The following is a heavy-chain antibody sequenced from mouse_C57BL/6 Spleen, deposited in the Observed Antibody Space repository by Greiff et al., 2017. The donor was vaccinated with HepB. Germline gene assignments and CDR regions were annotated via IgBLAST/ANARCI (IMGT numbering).Heavy chain of an antibody. CDR2: IYPSDSET. CDR3: ARGDYSNYGYFDY. J-gene: IGHJ2*01. V-gene: IGHV1-61*01. Sequence: VQLQQPGAELVRPGSSVKLSCKASGYTFTSYWMDWVKQRPGQGLEWIGNIYPSDSETHYNQKFKDKATLTVDKSSSTAYMQLSSLTSEDSAVYYCARGDYSNYGYFDYWGQGTTLTVSS. CDR1: GYTFTSYW. D-gene: IGHD2-5*01.